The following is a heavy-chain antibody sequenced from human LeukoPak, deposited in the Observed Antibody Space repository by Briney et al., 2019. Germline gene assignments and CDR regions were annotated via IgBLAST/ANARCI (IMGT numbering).Heavy chain of an antibody. Sequence: PGGSLRLSCAGSGFTFSDYWMTWVRQAPGKGLEWVANIKEDGSDKQYVDSVKGRFTISRDNAENSLHLQMNSLRAEDTAVYYCVRAGRIAAAARRGSKYYYYYMDVWGKGTTVTVSS. CDR1: GFTFSDYW. CDR2: IKEDGSDK. CDR3: VRAGRIAAAARRGSKYYYYYMDV. J-gene: IGHJ6*03. D-gene: IGHD6-13*01. V-gene: IGHV3-7*01.